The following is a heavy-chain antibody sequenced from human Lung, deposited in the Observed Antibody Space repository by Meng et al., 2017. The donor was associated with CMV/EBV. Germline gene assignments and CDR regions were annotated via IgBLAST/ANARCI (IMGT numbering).Heavy chain of an antibody. Sequence: SETXSLTCAVSGGSISSSNWWSWVRQPPGKGLEWIGEIYHSGSTNYNPSLKSRVTISVDKSKNQFSLKLSSVTAADTAVYYCARVTIVVAQYYCDYWVQGTXVTVSS. V-gene: IGHV4-4*02. J-gene: IGHJ4*02. CDR1: GGSISSSNW. D-gene: IGHD3-22*01. CDR2: IYHSGST. CDR3: ARVTIVVAQYYCDY.